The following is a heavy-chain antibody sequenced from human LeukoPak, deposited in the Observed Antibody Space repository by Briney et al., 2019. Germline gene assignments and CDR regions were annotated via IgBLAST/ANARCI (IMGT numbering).Heavy chain of an antibody. Sequence: SETLSLTCTVSGGSISSSSYYWGWIRQPPGKGLEWIGSIYYSGSTYYNPSLKSRVTISVDTSKNQFSLKLSSVTAADTAVYYCARQYCSGGSCYFGYYYGMDVWGQGTTVTVSS. CDR2: IYYSGST. V-gene: IGHV4-39*01. J-gene: IGHJ6*02. CDR1: GGSISSSSYY. D-gene: IGHD2-15*01. CDR3: ARQYCSGGSCYFGYYYGMDV.